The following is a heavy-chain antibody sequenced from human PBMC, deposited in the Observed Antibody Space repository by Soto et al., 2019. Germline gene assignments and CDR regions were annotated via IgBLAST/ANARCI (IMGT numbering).Heavy chain of an antibody. Sequence: QMPLVQSGPEVKKPGTSVKVSCKASGFTFTSSAVQWVRQARGQRLEWIGWIVVGSGNTNYAQKFQERVTITRDMSTSTAYMELSSLRSEDTAVYYCAATVYSGSYYYYYGMDVWGQGTTVTVSS. CDR1: GFTFTSSA. CDR3: AATVYSGSYYYYYGMDV. CDR2: IVVGSGNT. V-gene: IGHV1-58*01. D-gene: IGHD1-26*01. J-gene: IGHJ6*02.